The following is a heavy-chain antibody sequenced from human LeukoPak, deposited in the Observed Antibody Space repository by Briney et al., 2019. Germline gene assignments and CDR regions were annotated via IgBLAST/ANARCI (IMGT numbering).Heavy chain of an antibody. V-gene: IGHV3-21*01. CDR2: ISGSNSYI. CDR3: ARALTTLTYEGY. Sequence: PGGSLRLSCAASGFTFSSYTMHWIRQAPGKGLEWVSSISGSNSYIFYADSVKGRFTVSRDNAKDTLYLQMNSLRAEDTAVYYCARALTTLTYEGYWGQGTLVTVSS. D-gene: IGHD1-1*01. J-gene: IGHJ4*02. CDR1: GFTFSSYT.